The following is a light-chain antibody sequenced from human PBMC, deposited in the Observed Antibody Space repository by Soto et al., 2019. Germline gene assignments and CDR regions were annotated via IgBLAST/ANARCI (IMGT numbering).Light chain of an antibody. CDR1: QSVSSY. Sequence: EIVLTQSPATLSLSPGERATLSCRASQSVSSYLAWYQQKPGQAPRLLIYDASNRATGIPARFSGSGSGTDFTLIISRLEPEDFALYYCQHYVERSPITFGQGTRLEIK. CDR3: QHYVERSPIT. V-gene: IGKV3-11*01. CDR2: DAS. J-gene: IGKJ5*01.